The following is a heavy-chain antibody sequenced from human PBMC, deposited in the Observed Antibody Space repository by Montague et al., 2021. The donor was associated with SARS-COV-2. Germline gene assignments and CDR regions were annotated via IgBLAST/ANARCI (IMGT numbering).Heavy chain of an antibody. J-gene: IGHJ5*02. CDR2: ISSSGSTI. CDR3: AGYGCSCYFCDWFDT. V-gene: IGHV3-48*03. D-gene: IGHD2-15*01. Sequence: SLRLSCAASGFTFSSYDMNWVRQAPGKGLEWVSSISSSGSTIYYXASVKGRFTISRDNAKNSLYLQMHSLRAEDTAVYYCAGYGCSCYFCDWFDTWGQGTMVTVSS. CDR1: GFTFSSYD.